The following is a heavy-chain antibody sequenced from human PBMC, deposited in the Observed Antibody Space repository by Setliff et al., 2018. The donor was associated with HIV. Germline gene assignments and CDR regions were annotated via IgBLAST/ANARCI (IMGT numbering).Heavy chain of an antibody. J-gene: IGHJ4*02. Sequence: SETLSLTCTVSGGSISSGSYFWTWIRQPAGKGLEWIGRIYTSGSTNYNPSLKSRVTISVDTSKNQFSLKLSSVTAADTAVYYCARGSVEMATYYFDYWGQGTLVTVSS. V-gene: IGHV4-61*02. CDR2: IYTSGST. CDR3: ARGSVEMATYYFDY. D-gene: IGHD5-12*01. CDR1: GGSISSGSYF.